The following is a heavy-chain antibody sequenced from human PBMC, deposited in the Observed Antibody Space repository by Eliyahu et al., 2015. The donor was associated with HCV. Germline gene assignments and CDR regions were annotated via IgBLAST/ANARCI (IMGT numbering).Heavy chain of an antibody. CDR3: ARGGNWNNGLDV. CDR1: GFPLLPXT. V-gene: IGHV3-64*02. Sequence: EVQLVQSGEGLVQPGGXLXLSWXAXGFPLLPXTMHWVRQAPGKGLECVSAISGNGGNTYYADSVKGRFTISRDNSKNTLYLQMDSLRPEDMAVYYCARGGNWNNGLDVWGQGTTVTVSS. CDR2: ISGNGGNT. J-gene: IGHJ6*02. D-gene: IGHD1/OR15-1a*01.